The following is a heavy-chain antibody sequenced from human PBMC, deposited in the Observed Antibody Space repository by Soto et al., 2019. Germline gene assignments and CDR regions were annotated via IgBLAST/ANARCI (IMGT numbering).Heavy chain of an antibody. CDR1: GDSITNGHW. V-gene: IGHV4-4*02. CDR2: VYHSGTT. J-gene: IGHJ6*02. Sequence: SETLSLTCSVSGDSITNGHWWTWVRQPPGKGLEWIGEVYHSGTTNLNPSLKSRVTMSVDKSKNHFSLNLTSVTAADTAVYFCARLKTGSGSPYYYAMDVWGQGTPVTAP. D-gene: IGHD1-26*01. CDR3: ARLKTGSGSPYYYAMDV.